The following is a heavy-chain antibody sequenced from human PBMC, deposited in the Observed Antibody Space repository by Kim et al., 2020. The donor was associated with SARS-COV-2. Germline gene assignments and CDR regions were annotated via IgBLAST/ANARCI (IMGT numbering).Heavy chain of an antibody. D-gene: IGHD2-15*01. CDR2: INHSGST. CDR1: GGSFSGYY. J-gene: IGHJ4*02. CDR3: ARDQYCSGGRCPLGY. Sequence: SETLSLTCAVYGGSFSGYYWSWIRQPPGKGLEWIGEINHSGSTNYNPSLKSRVTISVDTSKNQFSLKLSSVTAADTAVYYCARDQYCSGGRCPLGYWGQGTLVTVSS. V-gene: IGHV4-34*01.